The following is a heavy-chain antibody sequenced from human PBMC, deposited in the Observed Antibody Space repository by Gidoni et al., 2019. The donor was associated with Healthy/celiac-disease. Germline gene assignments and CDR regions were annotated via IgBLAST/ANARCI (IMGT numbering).Heavy chain of an antibody. V-gene: IGHV3-30*18. CDR1: GFTFSSYG. CDR2: ISYDGSNK. Sequence: QVQLVESGGGVVQPGRSLRLSCAASGFTFSSYGMHWVRQAPGKGLEWVAVISYDGSNKYYADSVKGRFTISRDNSKNTLYLQMNSLRAEDTAVYYCAKDTNYYDSSGCLDYWGQGTLVTVSS. D-gene: IGHD3-22*01. CDR3: AKDTNYYDSSGCLDY. J-gene: IGHJ4*02.